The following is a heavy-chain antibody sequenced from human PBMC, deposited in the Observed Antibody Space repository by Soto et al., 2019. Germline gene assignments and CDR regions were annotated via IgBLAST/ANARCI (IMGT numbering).Heavy chain of an antibody. Sequence: EVQLVESGGGLVQPGGSLRLSCAASGFTFSSYSMNWVRQAPGKGLEWVSYISSSSSTIYYADPVEGRFTISRDNAKNSLYLQMNSLRAEDTAVYYCARADMGYAHGYYFYGMDVWGQGTTVTVSS. D-gene: IGHD5-12*01. CDR1: GFTFSSYS. CDR2: ISSSSSTI. V-gene: IGHV3-48*01. J-gene: IGHJ6*02. CDR3: ARADMGYAHGYYFYGMDV.